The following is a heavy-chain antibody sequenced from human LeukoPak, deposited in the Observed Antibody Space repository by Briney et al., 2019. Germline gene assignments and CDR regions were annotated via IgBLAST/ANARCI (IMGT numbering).Heavy chain of an antibody. J-gene: IGHJ4*02. V-gene: IGHV3-23*01. Sequence: PGGSLRLSCAASGFTFSNYAMSWVRQAPGKGLEWVSAISGSGGSTYYADSVKGRFTISRDNSKNTLYLQMNSLRAEDTAVYYCAKAGYGSGSQALDYWGQGTLVTVSS. CDR3: AKAGYGSGSQALDY. D-gene: IGHD3-10*01. CDR2: ISGSGGST. CDR1: GFTFSNYA.